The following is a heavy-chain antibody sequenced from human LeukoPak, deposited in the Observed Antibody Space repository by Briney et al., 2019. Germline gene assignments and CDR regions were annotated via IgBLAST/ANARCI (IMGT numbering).Heavy chain of an antibody. CDR1: GYSFTSYW. CDR2: IYPGDSDT. D-gene: IGHD2-21*02. J-gene: IGHJ4*02. Sequence: GESLKISCKGSGYSFTSYWIGWVRQMPGKGLEWMGIIYPGDSDTRYSPSFQGQVTISADKSISTAYLQWSSLKASDTAMYYCARQAYCGADCFSPYKFDYWGQGTLVAVSS. CDR3: ARQAYCGADCFSPYKFDY. V-gene: IGHV5-51*01.